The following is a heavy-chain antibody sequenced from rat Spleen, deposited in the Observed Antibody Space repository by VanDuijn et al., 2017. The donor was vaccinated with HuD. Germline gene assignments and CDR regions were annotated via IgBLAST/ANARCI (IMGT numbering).Heavy chain of an antibody. D-gene: IGHD5-1*01. CDR1: GFSLISYG. CDR2: IWGDGST. V-gene: IGHV2-13*01. CDR3: ARDRLGAYYFDS. J-gene: IGHJ2*01. Sequence: QVQLKESGPGLVQPSQTLSLSCTVSGFSLISYGVNWVRQSPGQGLEWMGGIWGDGSTKYNSPLRSRLSISRDTSKNQVFLKMNSLQTDDTAIYYCARDRLGAYYFDSWGQGVMVTVSS.